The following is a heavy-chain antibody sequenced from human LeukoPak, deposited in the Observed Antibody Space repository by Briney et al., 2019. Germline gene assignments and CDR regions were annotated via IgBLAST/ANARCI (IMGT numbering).Heavy chain of an antibody. CDR2: IIPIFGTA. Sequence: ASVKVSCKASGGTFTSYAISWVRQAPGQGLEWMGGIIPIFGTANYAQKFQGRVTITTDESTSTAYMELSSLSSEDTAVYYCAREQVGATFHYFDYWGQGTLVTVSS. J-gene: IGHJ4*02. V-gene: IGHV1-69*05. CDR1: GGTFTSYA. CDR3: AREQVGATFHYFDY. D-gene: IGHD1-26*01.